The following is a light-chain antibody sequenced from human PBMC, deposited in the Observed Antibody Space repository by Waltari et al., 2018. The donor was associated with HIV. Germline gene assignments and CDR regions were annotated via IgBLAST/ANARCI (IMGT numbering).Light chain of an antibody. CDR1: SSDVGGYNY. V-gene: IGLV2-14*03. CDR3: SSYTSSSTVV. Sequence: QSALTQPASVSGSPGQSITISCTGTSSDVGGYNYVSWYQQHPGKAPKLMIYDVSNRPSGVSNRFSSSKSGNTASLTISGLQAEDGADYYCSSYTSSSTVVFGGGTKLTV. J-gene: IGLJ2*01. CDR2: DVS.